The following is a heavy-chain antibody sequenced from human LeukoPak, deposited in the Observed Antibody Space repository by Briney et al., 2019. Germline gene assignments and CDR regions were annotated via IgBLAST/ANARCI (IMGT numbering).Heavy chain of an antibody. CDR2: ISVYNGNT. J-gene: IGHJ4*02. V-gene: IGHV1-18*01. Sequence: ASVKVSCKASGYTFTSYDISWVRQAPGQGHEWMGWISVYNGNTNYAQKLQGRVTMTTDTSTSTAYMELRSLRFDDTAVYYCARDFGNDYVFSYWGQGTLVTVSS. CDR3: ARDFGNDYVFSY. CDR1: GYTFTSYD. D-gene: IGHD3-16*01.